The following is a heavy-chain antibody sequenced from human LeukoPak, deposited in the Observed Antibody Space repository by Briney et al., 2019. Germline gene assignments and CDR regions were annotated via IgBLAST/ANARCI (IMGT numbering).Heavy chain of an antibody. V-gene: IGHV1-18*01. J-gene: IGHJ6*02. CDR2: ISAYNDNT. CDR1: GYTFTSYG. D-gene: IGHD3-10*01. Sequence: GASVKVSCKASGYTFTSYGISWVRQAPGQGLEWMAWISAYNDNTNYAQKFQGRVTMTTDTSTSTAYMELRSLRSDDTAVYYCARDRGARITMVRGVMPYGMDVWGQGTTVTVSS. CDR3: ARDRGARITMVRGVMPYGMDV.